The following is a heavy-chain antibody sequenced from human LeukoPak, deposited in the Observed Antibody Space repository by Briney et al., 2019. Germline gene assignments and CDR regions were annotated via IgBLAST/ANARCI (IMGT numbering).Heavy chain of an antibody. CDR1: GGSISSSSYY. CDR3: ARYGDYPFDY. Sequence: SETLSLTCTVSGGSISSSSYYWGWLRQPPGKGLEWIGSIYYSGSTYYNPSLKSRVTISVDTSKNQFSLKLSSVTAADTAVYYCARYGDYPFDYWGQGTLVTVSS. CDR2: IYYSGST. V-gene: IGHV4-39*01. J-gene: IGHJ4*02. D-gene: IGHD4-17*01.